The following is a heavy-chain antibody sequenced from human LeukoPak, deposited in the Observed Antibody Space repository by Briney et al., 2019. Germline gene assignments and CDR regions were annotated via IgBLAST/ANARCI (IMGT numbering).Heavy chain of an antibody. CDR1: GFTFSSYS. D-gene: IGHD3-10*01. J-gene: IGHJ4*02. V-gene: IGHV3-21*01. CDR2: ISSSSSYI. Sequence: GGSLRLSCAASGFTFSSYSMNWVRQAPGKGLEWVSSISSSSSYIYYADSVKGRFTISRDNAKNSPYLQMNSLRAEDTAVYYCARNPYYYGSGSLAPFDYWGQGTLVTVSS. CDR3: ARNPYYYGSGSLAPFDY.